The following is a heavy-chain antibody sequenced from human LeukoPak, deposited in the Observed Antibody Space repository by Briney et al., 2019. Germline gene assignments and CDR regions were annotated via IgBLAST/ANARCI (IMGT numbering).Heavy chain of an antibody. Sequence: GGSLRLSCAASGFTFSSYAMHWVRQAPGKGLEWVAVISYDGSNKQYAVSVRGRFTISRDNSKNTLYVQMNSLRAEDTAVYYCARDSLGDPTYYFDYWGQGTLVTVSS. CDR1: GFTFSSYA. CDR2: ISYDGSNK. J-gene: IGHJ4*02. CDR3: ARDSLGDPTYYFDY. D-gene: IGHD3-10*01. V-gene: IGHV3-30*04.